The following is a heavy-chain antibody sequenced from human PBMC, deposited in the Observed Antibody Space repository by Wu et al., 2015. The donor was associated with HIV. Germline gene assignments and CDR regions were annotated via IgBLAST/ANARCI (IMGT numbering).Heavy chain of an antibody. Sequence: QVQLLQSGAEVKKSGSSVRVSCKASGATFSVYALSWVRQAPGQGLEWMGRLIPMYGTADYVQKFQGRVTITADVSTNTAYMVVSSLTSDDTAVYYCAGGGGRTAMDPFDFWGQGTLVTVSS. CDR1: GATFSVYA. D-gene: IGHD5-18*01. CDR2: LIPMYGTA. J-gene: IGHJ4*02. V-gene: IGHV1-69*13. CDR3: AGGGGRTAMDPFDF.